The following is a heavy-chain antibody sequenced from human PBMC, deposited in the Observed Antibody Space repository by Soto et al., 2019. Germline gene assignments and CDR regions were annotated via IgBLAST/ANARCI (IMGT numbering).Heavy chain of an antibody. J-gene: IGHJ6*02. CDR3: ARHLGDSSGYHYCYYGMDV. Sequence: GESLKISCKGSGYSFTSYCIGWVRQMPGKGLEWMGIIYPGDSDTRYSPSFQGQVTISADKSISTAYLQWSSVKASDTAMYYCARHLGDSSGYHYCYYGMDVWGQGTTVTVYS. D-gene: IGHD3-22*01. CDR1: GYSFTSYC. CDR2: IYPGDSDT. V-gene: IGHV5-51*01.